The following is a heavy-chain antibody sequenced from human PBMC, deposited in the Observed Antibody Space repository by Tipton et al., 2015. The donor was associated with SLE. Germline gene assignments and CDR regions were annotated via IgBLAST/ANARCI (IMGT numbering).Heavy chain of an antibody. CDR3: AKDFNAYSGYDREAFDI. CDR2: IRYDGSNK. CDR1: GFTFSSYG. V-gene: IGHV3-30*02. D-gene: IGHD5-12*01. Sequence: SLRLSCAASGFTFSSYGMHWVRQAPGKGLEWVAFIRYDGSNKYYADSVKGRFTIPRDNSKNTLYLQMNSLRAEDTAVYYCAKDFNAYSGYDREAFDIWGQGTMVTVSS. J-gene: IGHJ3*02.